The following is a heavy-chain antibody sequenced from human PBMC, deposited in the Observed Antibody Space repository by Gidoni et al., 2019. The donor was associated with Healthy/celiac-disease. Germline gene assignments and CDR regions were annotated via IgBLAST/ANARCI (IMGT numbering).Heavy chain of an antibody. D-gene: IGHD3-16*01. CDR3: ARLGGYYYYGMDV. V-gene: IGHV5-51*01. CDR2: VYPCDSDT. J-gene: IGHJ6*02. Sequence: EVQLVQSGAEGKKPGVSLKISCKGSGYSFTSYWIGWVRQMPGKGLEWMGIVYPCDSDTRYSPSFQGQVTISADKSISTAYLQWSSLKASDTAMYYCARLGGYYYYGMDVWGQGTTVTVSS. CDR1: GYSFTSYW.